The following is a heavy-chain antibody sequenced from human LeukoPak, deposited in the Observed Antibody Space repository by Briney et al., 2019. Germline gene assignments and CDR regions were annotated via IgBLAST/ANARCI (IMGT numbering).Heavy chain of an antibody. CDR3: ARTIKLRDSSGYWNY. V-gene: IGHV1-2*02. D-gene: IGHD3-22*01. CDR1: GYTFTCYY. Sequence: ASVKVSCKASGYTFTCYYMHWVRQAPGQGLEWKGWINPNSGGTNYAQKFQGRVTMTRDTSISTAYMELSRLRSDDTAVYYCARTIKLRDSSGYWNYWGQGTLVTVSS. CDR2: INPNSGGT. J-gene: IGHJ4*02.